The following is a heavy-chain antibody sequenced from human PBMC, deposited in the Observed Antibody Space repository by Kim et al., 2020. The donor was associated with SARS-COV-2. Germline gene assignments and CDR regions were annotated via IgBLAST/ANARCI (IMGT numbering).Heavy chain of an antibody. V-gene: IGHV3-30*01. CDR3: ARNLPFYYYYYGMDV. J-gene: IGHJ6*02. Sequence: VKGRFTSTRDNSKNTLYLQMNRLRAEDTAVYYCARNLPFYYYYYGMDVWGQGTTVTVSS.